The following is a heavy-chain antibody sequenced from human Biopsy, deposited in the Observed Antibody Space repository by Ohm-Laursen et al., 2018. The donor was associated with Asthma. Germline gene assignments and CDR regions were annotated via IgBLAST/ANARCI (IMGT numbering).Heavy chain of an antibody. CDR2: ISYDGSSI. CDR3: AREGVAGTHIED. D-gene: IGHD6-19*01. V-gene: IGHV3-30-3*01. Sequence: SLRLSCAASGITFSHHTMHWVRQAPGKGLEWVAVISYDGSSIYYADSVKGRFTISRDNSKNTLSLQMNSLTAEDTAVYYCAREGVAGTHIEDWGQGTLVTVSS. J-gene: IGHJ4*02. CDR1: GITFSHHT.